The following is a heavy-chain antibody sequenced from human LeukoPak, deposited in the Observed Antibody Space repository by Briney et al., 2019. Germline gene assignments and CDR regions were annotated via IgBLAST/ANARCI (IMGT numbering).Heavy chain of an antibody. D-gene: IGHD2-8*01. J-gene: IGHJ6*02. CDR1: GFTFSLYV. CDR2: ISGRGDNT. Sequence: PGGSLRLSCAASGFTFSLYVMNWVREAPGKGLEWVSVISGRGDNTYYADSVKGRVTIFRDNSNNTLYLQINNLRVEDTAIYYCAKGGVQTYYYGMDVWGQGTTVTVSS. V-gene: IGHV3-23*01. CDR3: AKGGVQTYYYGMDV.